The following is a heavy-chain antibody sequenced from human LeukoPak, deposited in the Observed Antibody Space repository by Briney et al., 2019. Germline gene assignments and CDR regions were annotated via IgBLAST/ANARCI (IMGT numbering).Heavy chain of an antibody. CDR1: GGPISSYY. CDR3: ATQTGYSSGWYVDY. CDR2: IYYSGST. V-gene: IGHV4-59*01. D-gene: IGHD6-19*01. J-gene: IGHJ4*02. Sequence: SETLSLTCTVSGGPISSYYWSWIQQPPGKGLEWIGYIYYSGSTNYNPSLKSRVTISVDTSKNQFSLKLSSVTAADTAVYYCATQTGYSSGWYVDYWGQGTLVTVSS.